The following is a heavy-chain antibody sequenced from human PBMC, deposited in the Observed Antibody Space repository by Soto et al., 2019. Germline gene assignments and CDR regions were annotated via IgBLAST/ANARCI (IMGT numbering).Heavy chain of an antibody. CDR3: ARGNLGYCSGGSCYVYYYYGMDV. CDR2: SSSSSSTI. CDR1: GFTFSSYS. J-gene: IGHJ6*02. V-gene: IGHV3-48*02. D-gene: IGHD2-15*01. Sequence: EVQLVESGGGLVQPGGSLRLSCAASGFTFSSYSMNWVRQAPGKGLEWVSYSSSSSSTIYYADSVKGRFTISRDNAKNSLYLQMNSLRDEDTAVYYCARGNLGYCSGGSCYVYYYYGMDVWGQGTTVTVSS.